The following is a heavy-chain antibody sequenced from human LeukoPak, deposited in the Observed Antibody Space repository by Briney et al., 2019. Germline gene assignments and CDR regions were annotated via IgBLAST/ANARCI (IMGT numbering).Heavy chain of an antibody. J-gene: IGHJ3*02. CDR1: GFTFSSYS. CDR3: ARDRFGGYSSGAFDI. D-gene: IGHD5-12*01. Sequence: GGSLRLSCAASGFTFSSYSMNWVHQAPGKGLEWVSSISSSSSHIYYADSVKGRFTISRDNAKNSLYLQMNSLRAEDTTVYYCARDRFGGYSSGAFDIWGQGTMVTVSS. CDR2: ISSSSSHI. V-gene: IGHV3-21*01.